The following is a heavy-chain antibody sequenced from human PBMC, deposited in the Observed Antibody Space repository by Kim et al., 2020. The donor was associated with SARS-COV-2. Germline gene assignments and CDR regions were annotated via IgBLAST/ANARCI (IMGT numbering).Heavy chain of an antibody. CDR1: GYSFTSYW. Sequence: GESLKISCKGSGYSFTSYWISWVRQMPGKGLEWMGRIDPSDSYTNYSPSFQGHVTISADKSISTAYLQWSSLKASDTAMYYCARRSRGSGSSPYYYGMDVWGQGTTVTVSS. CDR3: ARRSRGSGSSPYYYGMDV. D-gene: IGHD3-10*01. J-gene: IGHJ6*02. V-gene: IGHV5-10-1*01. CDR2: IDPSDSYT.